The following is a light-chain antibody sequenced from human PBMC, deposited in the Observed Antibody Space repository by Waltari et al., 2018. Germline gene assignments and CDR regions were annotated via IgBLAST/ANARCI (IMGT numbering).Light chain of an antibody. V-gene: IGLV3-19*01. CDR1: SLRSYY. J-gene: IGLJ2*01. Sequence: SSELTQDPAVSVALGQTVRITCQGDSLRSYYASWYQQKPGQASVLVIHGKNNRPSGIPDRFSGSGSGYTASLTITGAQAEDEADYYCNSRDSSGNHLAVFGGGTKLTVL. CDR3: NSRDSSGNHLAV. CDR2: GKN.